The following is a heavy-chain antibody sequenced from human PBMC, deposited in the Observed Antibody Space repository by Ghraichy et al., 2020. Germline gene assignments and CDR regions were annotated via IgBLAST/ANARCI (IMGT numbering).Heavy chain of an antibody. J-gene: IGHJ4*02. CDR1: GDSVSSNSAA. CDR3: ARDRYDSSGYFEGFDY. Sequence: SQTLSLTCAISGDSVSSNSAAWNWIRQSPSRGLEWLGRTYYRSKWYADYAPSVKSRITINPDTSKNQFSLQLNSVTPEDTAVYYGARDRYDSSGYFEGFDYWGQGTLVTVSS. CDR2: TYYRSKWYA. V-gene: IGHV6-1*01. D-gene: IGHD3-22*01.